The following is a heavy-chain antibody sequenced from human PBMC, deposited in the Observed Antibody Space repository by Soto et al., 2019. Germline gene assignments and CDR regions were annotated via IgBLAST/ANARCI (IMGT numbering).Heavy chain of an antibody. CDR1: GYTFTGYY. J-gene: IGHJ6*02. V-gene: IGHV1-2*04. CDR2: INPNSGGT. CDR3: ARDKESSSSGRTYHYYGMDV. Sequence: ASVKVSCKASGYTFTGYYMKWVRQAPGQGLEWMGWINPNSGGTNYAQKFQGWVTMTRDTSISTAYMELSRLRSDDTAVYYCARDKESSSSGRTYHYYGMDVWGQGTTVTVSS. D-gene: IGHD6-6*01.